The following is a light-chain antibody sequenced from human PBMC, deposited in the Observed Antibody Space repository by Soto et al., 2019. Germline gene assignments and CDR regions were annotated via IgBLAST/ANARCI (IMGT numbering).Light chain of an antibody. CDR3: GSWDSSLSADV. CDR2: DDD. J-gene: IGLJ1*01. V-gene: IGLV1-51*01. Sequence: QSVLTQPPSVSAAPGQRVTISCSGSSSNIGGNSVSWYQQLPGTAPKLLIYDDDKRPSGIPDRFSGSKSGTSATLGITGFQTGDEADHYCGSWDSSLSADVFGTGPKVTVL. CDR1: SSNIGGNS.